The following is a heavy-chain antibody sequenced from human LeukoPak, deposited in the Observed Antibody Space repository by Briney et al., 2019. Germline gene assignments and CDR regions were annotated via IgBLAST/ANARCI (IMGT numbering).Heavy chain of an antibody. D-gene: IGHD1-7*01. J-gene: IGHJ6*03. CDR1: GYTFTRYD. CDR3: YYYYMDV. CDR2: MNPNTGHT. V-gene: IGHV1-8*03. Sequence: GASVKVSCKTSGYTFTRYDINWVRQATGQRLEWMGWMNPNTGHTAYAPKFQGRVTFTRNTSVSTAYMELCARGGITGTDAEYYYYYMDVWGKGTTVTVSS.